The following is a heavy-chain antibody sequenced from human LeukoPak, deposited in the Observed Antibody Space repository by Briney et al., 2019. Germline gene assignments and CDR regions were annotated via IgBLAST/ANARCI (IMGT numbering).Heavy chain of an antibody. V-gene: IGHV4-34*01. D-gene: IGHD3-22*01. CDR1: GGPFSGYY. CDR2: INHSGST. J-gene: IGHJ4*02. Sequence: PSETLSLTCAVYGGPFSGYYWSWIRQPPGKGLEWIGEINHSGSTNYNPSLKSRVTISVDTSKNQFSLKLSSVTAADTAVYYCARERRDYYDREIDYWGQGTLVTVSS. CDR3: ARERRDYYDREIDY.